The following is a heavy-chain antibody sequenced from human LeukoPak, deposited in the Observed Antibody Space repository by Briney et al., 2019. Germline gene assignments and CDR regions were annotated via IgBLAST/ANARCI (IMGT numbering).Heavy chain of an antibody. Sequence: ASVKISCKASGGTFSSYAISWVRQAPGQGLEWMGRIIPILGIANYAQKFQGRVTITADKSTSTAYMELSSLRSEDTAVYYCAAYYGDPDWFDPWAREPWSPSPQ. CDR2: IIPILGIA. V-gene: IGHV1-69*04. J-gene: IGHJ5*02. CDR3: AAYYGDPDWFDP. D-gene: IGHD4-17*01. CDR1: GGTFSSYA.